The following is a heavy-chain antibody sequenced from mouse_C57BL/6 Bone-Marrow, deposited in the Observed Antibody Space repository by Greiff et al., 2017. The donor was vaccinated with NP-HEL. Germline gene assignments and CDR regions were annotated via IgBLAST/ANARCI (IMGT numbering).Heavy chain of an antibody. V-gene: IGHV1-76*01. D-gene: IGHD1-1*01. CDR2: IYPGSGNT. J-gene: IGHJ1*03. CDR3: ARGPLITTVVARRDWYFDV. Sequence: QVHVKQSGAELVRPGASVKLSCKASGYTFIDYYINWVKQRPGQGLEWIARIYPGSGNTYYNEKFKGKATLTAEKSSSTAYMQLSSLTSEDSAVYFCARGPLITTVVARRDWYFDVWGTGTTVTVSS. CDR1: GYTFIDYY.